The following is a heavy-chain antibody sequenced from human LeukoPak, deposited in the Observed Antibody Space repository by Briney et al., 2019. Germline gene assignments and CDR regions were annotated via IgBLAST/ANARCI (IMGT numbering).Heavy chain of an antibody. J-gene: IGHJ4*02. D-gene: IGHD2-21*02. CDR3: TRGKTAYCGGDCYPYYFDY. CDR1: GFTFSNYN. CDR2: IRSKAYGGTT. V-gene: IGHV3-49*04. Sequence: PGGSLRLSCAASGFTFSNYNMNWVRQAPGKGLEWVGFIRSKAYGGTTEYAASVKGRFTISRDDSKSIAYLQMNSLKTEDTAVYYCTRGKTAYCGGDCYPYYFDYWGQGTLVTVSS.